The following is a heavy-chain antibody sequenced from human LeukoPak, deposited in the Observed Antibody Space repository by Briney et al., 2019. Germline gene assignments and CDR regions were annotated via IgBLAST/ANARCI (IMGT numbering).Heavy chain of an antibody. CDR2: LSGGGGGS. CDR1: GFTFSDYF. Sequence: GGSLRLSCAASGFTFSDYFMSWVRQAPGKGLEWVSSLSGGGGGSYYADSVKGRVTVSRDDSKNTLYLQMNSLRAEDTAVYYCAKGKTGKFDFDYWGQGTLVTVSS. D-gene: IGHD3-10*01. CDR3: AKGKTGKFDFDY. V-gene: IGHV3-23*01. J-gene: IGHJ4*02.